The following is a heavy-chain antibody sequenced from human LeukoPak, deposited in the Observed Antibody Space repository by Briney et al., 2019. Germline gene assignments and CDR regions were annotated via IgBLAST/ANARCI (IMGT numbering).Heavy chain of an antibody. J-gene: IGHJ4*02. CDR3: ARNRVDYYDSSGYCGGFDY. CDR2: INAGNGNT. V-gene: IGHV1-3*03. D-gene: IGHD3-22*01. Sequence: GASVKVSCKASGYTFTSYAMHWVRQAPGQRLEWMGWINAGNGNTKYSQEFQGRVTITRDTSASTAYMELSSLRSEDTAVYYCARNRVDYYDSSGYCGGFDYWGQGTLVTVSS. CDR1: GYTFTSYA.